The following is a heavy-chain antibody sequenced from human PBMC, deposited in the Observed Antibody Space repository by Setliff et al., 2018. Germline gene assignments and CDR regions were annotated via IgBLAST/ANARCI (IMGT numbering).Heavy chain of an antibody. CDR2: IGHTGSI. CDR1: GYSISSGYI. D-gene: IGHD6-19*01. CDR3: AREQWLDPPGYYYMDV. J-gene: IGHJ6*03. Sequence: SETLSLTCTVSGYSISSGYIWGWIRQPPGKGLEWVGNIGHTGSINYNPSLKSRVTMSIDTSKNQFSLKLNSVTAADMAVYYCAREQWLDPPGYYYMDVWAKGTTVTVS. V-gene: IGHV4-38-2*02.